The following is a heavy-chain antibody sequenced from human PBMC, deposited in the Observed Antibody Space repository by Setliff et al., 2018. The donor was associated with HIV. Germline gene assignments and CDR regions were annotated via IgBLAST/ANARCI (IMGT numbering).Heavy chain of an antibody. Sequence: LRLSCAASGFTFTSYWMIWVRQAPGKGLEWVSTLGIGTDTYYTDSVKGRFTISRDSSKNTMYLQLNSLRADNTAVYFCARAQTSVSGSYYQYLQHWGQGTLVTVSS. CDR1: GFTFTSYW. J-gene: IGHJ1*01. D-gene: IGHD3-10*01. CDR2: LGIGTDT. CDR3: ARAQTSVSGSYYQYLQH. V-gene: IGHV3-23*01.